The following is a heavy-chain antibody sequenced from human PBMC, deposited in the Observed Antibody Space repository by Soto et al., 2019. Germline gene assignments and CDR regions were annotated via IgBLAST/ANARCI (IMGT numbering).Heavy chain of an antibody. CDR2: ISGSGGST. CDR1: GLTFNSYA. Sequence: GSLRLSCAASGLTFNSYAINWVRQAPGKGLEWVSTISGSGGSTYNADSVKGRFTISRDNSKNTLYLQMSSLRAEDTAVYYCAKGGPSYYDFWSGYHTDYWGQGT. J-gene: IGHJ4*02. V-gene: IGHV3-23*01. CDR3: AKGGPSYYDFWSGYHTDY. D-gene: IGHD3-3*01.